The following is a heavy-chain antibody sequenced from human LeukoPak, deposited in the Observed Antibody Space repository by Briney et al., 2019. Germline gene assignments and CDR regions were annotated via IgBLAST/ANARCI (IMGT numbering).Heavy chain of an antibody. Sequence: GGSLRLSCAASGFTFSTYDMHWVRQVTGKGPEWVSAIGHAGDTYYSGSVKGRFTISRENAKNSLYLQMNSLRSEDTAVYYCARAYFYSSGWSYDYRGQGTLVTVSS. D-gene: IGHD6-19*01. J-gene: IGHJ4*02. CDR3: ARAYFYSSGWSYDY. CDR1: GFTFSTYD. CDR2: IGHAGDT. V-gene: IGHV3-13*01.